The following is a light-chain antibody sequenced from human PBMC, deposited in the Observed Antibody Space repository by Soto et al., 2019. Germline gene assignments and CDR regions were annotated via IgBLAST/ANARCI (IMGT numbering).Light chain of an antibody. CDR2: GAS. J-gene: IGKJ5*01. Sequence: QSPATLSVSPGERATLSCRASQTVSSNYLAWCQQRPGQAPRLLIYGASTRAAGIPDRFSGSGSGTDFTLTITRLEPEDSAVYFCQQYTGPPTTFGQGTRLEIK. V-gene: IGKV3-20*01. CDR1: QTVSSNY. CDR3: QQYTGPPTT.